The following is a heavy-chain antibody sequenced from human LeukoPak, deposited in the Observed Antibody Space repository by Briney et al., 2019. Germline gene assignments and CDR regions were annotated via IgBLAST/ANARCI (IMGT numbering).Heavy chain of an antibody. D-gene: IGHD6-6*01. CDR2: MSINSGLK. CDR3: AREFEYRTSGAGY. J-gene: IGHJ4*02. CDR1: GFTFGSYS. Sequence: GGSLRLSCAASGFTFGSYSMNWVRQAPGKGLEWVSSMSINSGLKYHADSVKGRFTISRDNAKNSLYLQMNSLRAEDTAVYYCAREFEYRTSGAGYWGQGTLVTVSS. V-gene: IGHV3-21*01.